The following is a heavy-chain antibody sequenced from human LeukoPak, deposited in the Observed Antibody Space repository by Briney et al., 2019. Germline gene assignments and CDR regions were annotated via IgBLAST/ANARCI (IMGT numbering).Heavy chain of an antibody. J-gene: IGHJ6*03. CDR1: GYTFSAYY. CDR3: ARTALEVYEGYYYYYMDV. D-gene: IGHD6-6*01. CDR2: INPSSGGT. Sequence: ASVKASCKTSGYTFSAYYIHWVRQAPGQGLEWMGRINPSSGGTTYAQKFQGRVTMTRDTSVSTAYMEVNSLKSDDTAVYYCARTALEVYEGYYYYYMDVWGKGTTVTVSS. V-gene: IGHV1-2*06.